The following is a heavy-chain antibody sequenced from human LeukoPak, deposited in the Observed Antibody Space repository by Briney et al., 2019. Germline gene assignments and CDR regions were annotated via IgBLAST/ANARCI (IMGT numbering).Heavy chain of an antibody. CDR1: GFTFSSYG. V-gene: IGHV3-30*18. CDR2: ISYDGSNK. J-gene: IGHJ4*02. D-gene: IGHD6-19*01. Sequence: GTSLSLSCAASGFTFSSYGMHWVRQAPGKGLEWVAVISYDGSNKYYADSVKGRFTISRDNSKNTLYLQMNSLRAEDTAVYYCAKGGRPFFYSSGSNLDYWGPGTLVTVSS. CDR3: AKGGRPFFYSSGSNLDY.